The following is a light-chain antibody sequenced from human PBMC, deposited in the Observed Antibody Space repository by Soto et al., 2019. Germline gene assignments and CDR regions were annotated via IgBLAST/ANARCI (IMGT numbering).Light chain of an antibody. CDR3: KSYAGSNTYV. V-gene: IGLV2-8*01. CDR2: EVV. CDR1: KSDIGVYDF. Sequence: QSALTQPPSASGSPGQSVTISCTGTKSDIGVYDFVSWYQHHPGKAPRLIIYEVVQRPSGVPDRFSGSKSGNTASLTVSALQAADEADYFCKSYAGSNTYVSGSGTKATVL. J-gene: IGLJ1*01.